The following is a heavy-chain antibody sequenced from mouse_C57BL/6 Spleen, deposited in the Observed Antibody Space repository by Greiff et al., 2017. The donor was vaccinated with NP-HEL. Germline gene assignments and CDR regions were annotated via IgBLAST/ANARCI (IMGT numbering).Heavy chain of an antibody. CDR2: ISDGGSYT. CDR3: ASYGNYPFAY. CDR1: GFTFSSYA. V-gene: IGHV5-4*01. Sequence: EVQLQESGGGLVKPGGSLKLSCAASGFTFSSYAMSWVRQTPEKRLEWVATISDGGSYTYYPDNVKGRFTISRDNAKNNLYLQMSHLKSEDTAMYYCASYGNYPFAYWGQGTLVTVSA. J-gene: IGHJ3*01. D-gene: IGHD2-1*01.